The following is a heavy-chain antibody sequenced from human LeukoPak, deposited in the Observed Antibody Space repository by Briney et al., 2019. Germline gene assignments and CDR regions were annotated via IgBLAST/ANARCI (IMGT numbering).Heavy chain of an antibody. V-gene: IGHV4-34*01. CDR1: GGSFSGYY. J-gene: IGHJ4*02. D-gene: IGHD6-19*01. CDR2: INHSGST. Sequence: SETLSLTCAVYGGSFSGYYWNWIRQPPGKGLEWIGEINHSGSTNYNPSLKSRVTISVDTSKNQFSLKLSSVTAADTAVYYCARHGGILLAVAGHNYFDYWGQGTLVTVSS. CDR3: ARHGGILLAVAGHNYFDY.